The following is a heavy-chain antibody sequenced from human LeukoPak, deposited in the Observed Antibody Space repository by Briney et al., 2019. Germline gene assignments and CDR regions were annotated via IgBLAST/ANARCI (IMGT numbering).Heavy chain of an antibody. V-gene: IGHV4-59*01. D-gene: IGHD6-13*01. CDR2: IYYSGST. J-gene: IGHJ6*03. CDR1: GGSISSYY. CDR3: ARVSEYSSSWYVPYYYYYMDV. Sequence: PSETLSLTCTVSGGSISSYYWSWLRQPPGKGLEWIGYIYYSGSTNYNPSLKSRVTISVDTSKNQFSLKLSSVTAADTAVYYCARVSEYSSSWYVPYYYYYMDVWGKGTTVTISS.